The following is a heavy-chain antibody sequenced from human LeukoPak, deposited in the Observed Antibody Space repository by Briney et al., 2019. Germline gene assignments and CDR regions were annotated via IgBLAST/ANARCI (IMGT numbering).Heavy chain of an antibody. Sequence: ASVKVSCKASGYSFTDYNLHWVRQTPGQGLEWMGWINPNSGGTNYAQKFQGRVTMTRDTSISTVYMELSRLRSDDTAVYYCARVVTVEGYWGQGTLVTVSS. CDR3: ARVVTVEGY. J-gene: IGHJ4*02. CDR2: INPNSGGT. CDR1: GYSFTDYN. D-gene: IGHD3-16*02. V-gene: IGHV1-2*02.